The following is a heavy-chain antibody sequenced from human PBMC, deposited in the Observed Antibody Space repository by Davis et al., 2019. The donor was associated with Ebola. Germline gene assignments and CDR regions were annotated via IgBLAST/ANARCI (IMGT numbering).Heavy chain of an antibody. CDR2: INPSGGST. CDR1: GYTFTSYY. D-gene: IGHD3-10*01. Sequence: ASVKVSCKASGYTFTSYYMHWVRQAPGQGLEWMGIINPSGGSTISAQHLQDRVTLTRDTTTSTIYMELKSLRSDDTAVYFCARDLGDHIDYWGQGTPVTVSS. CDR3: ARDLGDHIDY. V-gene: IGHV1-46*01. J-gene: IGHJ4*02.